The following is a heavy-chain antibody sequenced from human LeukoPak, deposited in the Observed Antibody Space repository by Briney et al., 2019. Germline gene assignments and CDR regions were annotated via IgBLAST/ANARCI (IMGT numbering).Heavy chain of an antibody. CDR2: ISGSGGST. CDR3: AKDLSGYSYGNFDY. D-gene: IGHD5-18*01. V-gene: IGHV3-23*01. CDR1: GFTFSSYA. Sequence: GGPLRLSCAASGFTFSSYAMSWVRQAPGKGLEWVSAISGSGGSTYYADSVKGRFTISRDNSKNTLYLQMNSLRAEDTAVYYCAKDLSGYSYGNFDYWGQGTLVTVSS. J-gene: IGHJ4*02.